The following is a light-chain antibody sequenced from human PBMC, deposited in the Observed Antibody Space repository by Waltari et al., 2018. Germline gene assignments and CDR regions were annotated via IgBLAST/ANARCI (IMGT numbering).Light chain of an antibody. J-gene: IGLJ3*02. Sequence: QSALTQPASVSGSPGQSTTISCTGTSSDVGAYDSVSWYQHHPGNAPELMIYDVFKRPSGVSNRFSGAKSGNRASLTISGLQAEDEANYYCSSYTSSSTLMFGGGTKLTVL. CDR3: SSYTSSSTLM. CDR1: SSDVGAYDS. V-gene: IGLV2-14*03. CDR2: DVF.